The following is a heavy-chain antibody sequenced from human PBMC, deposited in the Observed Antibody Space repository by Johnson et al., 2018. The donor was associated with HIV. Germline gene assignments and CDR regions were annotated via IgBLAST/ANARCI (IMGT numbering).Heavy chain of an antibody. D-gene: IGHD1-26*01. V-gene: IGHV3-69-1*01. CDR2: ISSGTTI. Sequence: VQLVESGGGVVQPGRSLRLSCAASGFTFSSNYMNWVRQAPGKGLEWVSCISSGTTIYYADSVKGRFTISRDNSKNTLYLQMNSLRPEDTAVYYCAKDQLVGATYAAFDIWGQGTMVTVSS. J-gene: IGHJ3*02. CDR3: AKDQLVGATYAAFDI. CDR1: GFTFSSNY.